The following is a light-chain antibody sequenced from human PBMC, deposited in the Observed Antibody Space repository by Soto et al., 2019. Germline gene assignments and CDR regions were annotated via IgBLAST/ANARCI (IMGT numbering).Light chain of an antibody. Sequence: EIVLTQSPATLSLSPGERATLSCWASQSVGTYLAWYQQKPGQAPRLLIYDASTRATGVPARFSGSGSGTDFTLTISSLEPEDSAVYYCQQRNTWSFGPGTKVDIK. J-gene: IGKJ3*01. CDR3: QQRNTWS. CDR1: QSVGTY. V-gene: IGKV3-11*01. CDR2: DAS.